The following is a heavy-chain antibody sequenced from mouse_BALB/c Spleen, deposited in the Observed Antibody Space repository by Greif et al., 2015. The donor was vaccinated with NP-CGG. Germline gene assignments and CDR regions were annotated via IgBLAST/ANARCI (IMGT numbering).Heavy chain of an antibody. V-gene: IGHV5-17*02. J-gene: IGHJ2*01. CDR3: ARGDYHDY. CDR2: ISSGSSTI. Sequence: EVQLVESGGGLVQPGGSRKLSCAASGFTFSSFGMHWVRQAPEKGLEWVAYISSGSSTIYYADTVKGRFTISRDNPKNTLFLQMTSLRSEDTAMYYCARGDYHDYWGQGTTLTVSS. CDR1: GFTFSSFG.